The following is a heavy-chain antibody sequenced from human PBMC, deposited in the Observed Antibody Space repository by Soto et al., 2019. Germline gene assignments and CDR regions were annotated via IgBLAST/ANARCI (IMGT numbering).Heavy chain of an antibody. CDR2: ISASGGST. CDR1: GFTFNNYA. Sequence: EVQLLESGGCSVQPGTSLRLSCAVSGFTFNNYAMNWVRQAPGKGLEWISGISASGGSTYYADSVKGRFTISRDSSKNTLYLQMNSLRADDTAIYYCAIHFYYGSGTYHAVDYWGQGTLVTVSS. D-gene: IGHD3-10*01. CDR3: AIHFYYGSGTYHAVDY. J-gene: IGHJ4*02. V-gene: IGHV3-23*01.